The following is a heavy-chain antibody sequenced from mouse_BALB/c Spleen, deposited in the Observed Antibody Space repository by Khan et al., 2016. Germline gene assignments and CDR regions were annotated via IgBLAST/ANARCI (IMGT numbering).Heavy chain of an antibody. CDR1: GYSIISDYA. CDR3: ARSRRYDGYFDY. J-gene: IGHJ2*01. Sequence: EVQLQESGPGLVKPSQSLSLTCTVTGYSIISDYAWNWIRQFPGNKLEWMGYISYSGNTTYNPSLKSRISITRDTSKNQFFLQLNSLTTEDTATXYCARSRRYDGYFDYWGQGTTLTVSS. CDR2: ISYSGNT. D-gene: IGHD2-14*01. V-gene: IGHV3-2*02.